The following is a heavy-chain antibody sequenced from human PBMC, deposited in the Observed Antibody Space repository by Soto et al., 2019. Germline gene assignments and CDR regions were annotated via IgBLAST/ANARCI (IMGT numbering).Heavy chain of an antibody. J-gene: IGHJ5*02. CDR3: ARGVATIYNWFDP. CDR2: ISSSGSTI. Sequence: GGSLRLSCAASGFTFSDYYLSWIRQAPGKGLKWVSYISSSGSTIYYADSVKGRFTISRDNAKNSLYLQMNSLRAEDTAVYYCARGVATIYNWFDPWGQRTLVTVSS. D-gene: IGHD5-12*01. V-gene: IGHV3-11*01. CDR1: GFTFSDYY.